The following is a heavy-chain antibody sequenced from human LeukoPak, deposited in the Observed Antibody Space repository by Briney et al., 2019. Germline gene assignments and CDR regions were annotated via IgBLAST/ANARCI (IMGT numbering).Heavy chain of an antibody. V-gene: IGHV1-69*02. CDR1: GGTFSSYT. J-gene: IGHJ6*02. CDR2: IIPILGIA. CDR3: ASVDIVAYYYGMDV. D-gene: IGHD5-12*01. Sequence: GASVKVSCKASGGTFSSYTISWVRQAPGQGLEWMGRIIPILGIANYAQKFQGRVTITADKSTSTAYMELSSLRYEDTAVYYCASVDIVAYYYGMDVWGQGTTVTVSS.